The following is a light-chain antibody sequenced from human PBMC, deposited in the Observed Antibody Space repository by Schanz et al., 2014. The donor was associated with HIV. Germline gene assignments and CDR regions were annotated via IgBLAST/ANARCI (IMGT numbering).Light chain of an antibody. CDR3: QQRSNWPPTWT. CDR2: GAS. V-gene: IGKV3D-20*02. Sequence: EIVLTQSPGTLSLSPGERATLSCRASQSVSSTYLAWYQQKPGQAPRVLIYGASTRATGIPDRFSGSGSGTDFTLTISSLEPEDFAVYYCQQRSNWPPTWTFGQGTKVEIK. J-gene: IGKJ1*01. CDR1: QSVSSTY.